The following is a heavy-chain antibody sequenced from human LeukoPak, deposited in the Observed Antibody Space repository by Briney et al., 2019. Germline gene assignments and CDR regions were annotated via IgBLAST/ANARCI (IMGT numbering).Heavy chain of an antibody. CDR3: ARDSMDTAMDYWYFDL. CDR1: GSTLGSYS. D-gene: IGHD5-18*01. V-gene: IGHV3-48*04. Sequence: SGGSLRLSCAASGSTLGSYSMNGFRRAQGKGLEWVSYISSSGSTIYYADSVKGRFTISRDNAKNSLYLQMNSLRAEDTAVYYCARDSMDTAMDYWYFDLWGRGTLVTVSS. J-gene: IGHJ2*01. CDR2: ISSSGSTI.